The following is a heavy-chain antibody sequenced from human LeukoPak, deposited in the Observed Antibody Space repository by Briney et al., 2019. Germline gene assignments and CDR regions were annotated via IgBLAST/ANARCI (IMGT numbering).Heavy chain of an antibody. Sequence: GGSLRLSCAASGFTFSSYSMHWVRQAPGKGLEWVSSISSSSTYIYYADSVKGRFTISRDNAQNSLFLQMNSLRAEDTAVYYCARDAATSFDYWGQGTLVTVSS. D-gene: IGHD2-15*01. CDR3: ARDAATSFDY. V-gene: IGHV3-21*01. J-gene: IGHJ4*02. CDR1: GFTFSSYS. CDR2: ISSSSTYI.